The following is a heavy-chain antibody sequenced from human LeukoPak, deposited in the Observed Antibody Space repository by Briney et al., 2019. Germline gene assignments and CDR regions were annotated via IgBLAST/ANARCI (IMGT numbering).Heavy chain of an antibody. V-gene: IGHV4-4*02. J-gene: IGHJ4*02. CDR3: ARVYCSSSSCYYFDY. CDR2: THHSGST. D-gene: IGHD2-2*01. Sequence: HSETLSRTCAVSGGSITSSSWWTWVRQPPGKGLEWIGETHHSGSTNYNPSLQSRVSMSVDKSKNLFSLKLSSVTAADTAMYYCARVYCSSSSCYYFDYWGQGTLVIVSS. CDR1: GGSITSSSW.